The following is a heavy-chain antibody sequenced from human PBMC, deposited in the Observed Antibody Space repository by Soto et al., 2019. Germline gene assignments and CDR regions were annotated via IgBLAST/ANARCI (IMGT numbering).Heavy chain of an antibody. J-gene: IGHJ3*02. CDR3: AKVGQWLIPGDAFDI. Sequence: PGGSLRLSCAASGLTFSSYGMHWVRQAPGKGLEWVAVISYDGSNKYYADSVKGRFTISRDNSKNTLYLQMNSLRAEDTAVYYCAKVGQWLIPGDAFDIWGQGTMVTVSS. V-gene: IGHV3-30*18. D-gene: IGHD6-19*01. CDR2: ISYDGSNK. CDR1: GLTFSSYG.